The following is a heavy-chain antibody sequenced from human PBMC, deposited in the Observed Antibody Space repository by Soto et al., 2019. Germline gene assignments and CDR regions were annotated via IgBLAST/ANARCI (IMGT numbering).Heavy chain of an antibody. J-gene: IGHJ6*03. Sequence: QLQLQESGPGLVKPSETLSLTCTVSGGSISSSSYYWGWIRQPPGKGLEWIGSIYYSGSTYYNPSLMRRLTISVDTSEKQFSLKMSSGTAADTGVDYCARHIGRIAAAGTSYYYYYYMDVWGKGTTVTVSS. V-gene: IGHV4-39*01. D-gene: IGHD6-13*01. CDR1: GGSISSSSYY. CDR3: ARHIGRIAAAGTSYYYYYYMDV. CDR2: IYYSGST.